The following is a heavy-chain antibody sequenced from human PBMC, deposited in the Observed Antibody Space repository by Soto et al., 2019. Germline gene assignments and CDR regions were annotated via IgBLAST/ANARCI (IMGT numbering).Heavy chain of an antibody. CDR2: TYYRSKWYN. CDR1: GDSVSSNSAA. V-gene: IGHV6-1*01. J-gene: IGHJ4*02. Sequence: SQTLSLTCAISGDSVSSNSAAWNWIRQSPSRGLEWLGRTYYRSKWYNDYAVSVKSRITINPDTSKNQFSLQLNSVTPEDTAVYYCARDLFQVGAYQAFSKYYFDYWGQGTLVTVSS. D-gene: IGHD1-26*01. CDR3: ARDLFQVGAYQAFSKYYFDY.